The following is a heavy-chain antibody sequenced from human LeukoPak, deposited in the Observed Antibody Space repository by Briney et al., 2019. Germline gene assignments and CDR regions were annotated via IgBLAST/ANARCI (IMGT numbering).Heavy chain of an antibody. J-gene: IGHJ4*02. D-gene: IGHD3-10*01. CDR2: ISSSGGST. Sequence: GGSLRLSCAASGSTFSSYAMSWVRQAPGKGLEWVSAISSSGGSTYYADSVKGRFTISRDNSKNTLYLQMNSLRAEDTAVYYCAKVAHYYGSGSYYEYYFDYWGQGTLVTVSS. CDR1: GSTFSSYA. V-gene: IGHV3-23*01. CDR3: AKVAHYYGSGSYYEYYFDY.